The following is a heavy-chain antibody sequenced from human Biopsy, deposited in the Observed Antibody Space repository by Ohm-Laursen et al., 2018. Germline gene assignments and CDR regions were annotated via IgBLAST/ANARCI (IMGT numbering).Heavy chain of an antibody. V-gene: IGHV4-34*08. J-gene: IGHJ4*02. CDR3: GNEVHGRDY. Sequence: SQTLSLTCVVFGKTFSDYQWSWIRQPPGKGLEWIGQINQAGTTNYNPSLKSRVSISADASKYEFSLRLTSVTAADTAVYLCGNEVHGRDYWGLGARVTVSS. CDR2: INQAGTT. D-gene: IGHD2-15*01. CDR1: GKTFSDYQ.